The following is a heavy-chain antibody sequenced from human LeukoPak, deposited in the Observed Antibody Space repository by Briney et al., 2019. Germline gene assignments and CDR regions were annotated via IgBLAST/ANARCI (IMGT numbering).Heavy chain of an antibody. V-gene: IGHV3-7*03. CDR2: INHNGNVN. J-gene: IGHJ6*02. Sequence: GGSLRLSCLASGFTFSNFWMNWARQAPGKGLEWVASINHNGNVNYYVDSVKGRFTISRDNAKNSLYLQMSNLRAEDTALYFCARGGGLDVWGQGATVTVSS. CDR1: GFTFSNFW. D-gene: IGHD3-16*01. CDR3: ARGGGLDV.